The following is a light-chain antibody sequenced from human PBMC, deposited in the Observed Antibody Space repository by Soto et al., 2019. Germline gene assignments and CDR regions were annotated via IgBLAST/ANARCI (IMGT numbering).Light chain of an antibody. V-gene: IGLV1-44*01. CDR2: SDN. CDR3: AAWDGSLNHIL. J-gene: IGLJ2*01. Sequence: QAVVTQPPSASGTPGQRVTISCSGSSSNMGSNTVNWYRQLPRTAPKLLIYSDNQRPSGVPDRFSGSKSGTSASLAITGLQSDDEADYYCAAWDGSLNHILFGGGTKLTVL. CDR1: SSNMGSNT.